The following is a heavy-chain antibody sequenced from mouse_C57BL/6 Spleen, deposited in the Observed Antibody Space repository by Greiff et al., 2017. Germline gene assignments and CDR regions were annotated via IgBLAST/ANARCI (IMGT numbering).Heavy chain of an antibody. Sequence: EVQLVESGGGLVKPGGSLKLSCAASGFTFSSYAMSWVRQTPEKRLEWVATISDGGSYTYYPDNVKGRFTISRDNAKNNLYLQMSHLKSEDTAMYYCARGLLRSFDYWGQGTTLTVSS. D-gene: IGHD1-1*01. CDR3: ARGLLRSFDY. V-gene: IGHV5-4*01. CDR1: GFTFSSYA. CDR2: ISDGGSYT. J-gene: IGHJ2*01.